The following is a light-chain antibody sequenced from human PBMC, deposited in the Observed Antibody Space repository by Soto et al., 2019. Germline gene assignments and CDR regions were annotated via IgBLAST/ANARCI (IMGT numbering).Light chain of an antibody. CDR1: QDISYY. V-gene: IGKV1-27*01. CDR3: QKYHSAPRT. CDR2: AAS. Sequence: GDSVTITCRANQDISYYLAWYQQKQGKVPKLLIYAASTWQSGVPSRFSGSGSGTDFTLTISSLQPEDIATYYCQKYHSAPRTFGQGTKVEIK. J-gene: IGKJ1*01.